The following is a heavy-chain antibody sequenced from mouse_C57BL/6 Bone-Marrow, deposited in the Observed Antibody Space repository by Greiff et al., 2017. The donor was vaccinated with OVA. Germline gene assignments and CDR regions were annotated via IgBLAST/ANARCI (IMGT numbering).Heavy chain of an antibody. Sequence: QVQLQQPGAELVKPGASVKLSCKASGYTFTSYWMHWMKQRPGQGLEWIGMIHPNSGSTNYNEKFKSKATLTVDKSSSTAYMQLSSLTSEDSAVYYCARDNDYDGYYGGIFDYWGQGTTLTVAS. V-gene: IGHV1-64*01. CDR3: ARDNDYDGYYGGIFDY. D-gene: IGHD2-3*01. CDR2: IHPNSGST. J-gene: IGHJ2*01. CDR1: GYTFTSYW.